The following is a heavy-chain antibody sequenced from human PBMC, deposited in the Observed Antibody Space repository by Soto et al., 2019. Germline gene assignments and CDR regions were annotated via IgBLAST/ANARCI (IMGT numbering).Heavy chain of an antibody. J-gene: IGHJ4*02. CDR2: IWYDGSNK. V-gene: IGHV3-33*01. D-gene: IGHD1-20*01. Sequence: QVQLVESGGGVVQPGRSLRLSCAASGFSFSSHGMHWVRQAPGKGLEWVTFIWYDGSNKHYVDSVKGRFTISRDNSKNTLYLQMNSLRAEDTAVYFCARDGQGGAPYKVGDYWGQGTLVTVCS. CDR3: ARDGQGGAPYKVGDY. CDR1: GFSFSSHG.